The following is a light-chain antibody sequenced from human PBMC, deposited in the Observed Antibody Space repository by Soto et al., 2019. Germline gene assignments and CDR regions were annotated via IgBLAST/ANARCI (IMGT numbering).Light chain of an antibody. Sequence: SYELTQPPSVSVAPGKTARITCGGNNIGCKSVHWYQQKPGQAPVLVIFFDSDRPSGIPERFSGSNSGNTATLTISRVEAGDDADYYCQVWDSSSDHYVFGTGTKLTVL. CDR1: NIGCKS. V-gene: IGLV3-21*04. CDR3: QVWDSSSDHYV. CDR2: FDS. J-gene: IGLJ1*01.